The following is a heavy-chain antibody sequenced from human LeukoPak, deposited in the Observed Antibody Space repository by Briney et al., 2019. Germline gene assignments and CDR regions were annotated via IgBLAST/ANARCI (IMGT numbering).Heavy chain of an antibody. CDR3: ARGGDSYYYDSSGYYPAKPSYYFDY. CDR1: GGSISSGGYS. J-gene: IGHJ4*02. D-gene: IGHD3-22*01. V-gene: IGHV4-31*03. CDR2: IYYSGST. Sequence: SETLSLTCTVSGGSISSGGYSWSWIRQHPGKGLEWIGYIYYSGSTYYNPSLKSRVTISVDTSKNQFSLKLSSVAAADTAVYYCARGGDSYYYDSSGYYPAKPSYYFDYWGQGTLVTVSS.